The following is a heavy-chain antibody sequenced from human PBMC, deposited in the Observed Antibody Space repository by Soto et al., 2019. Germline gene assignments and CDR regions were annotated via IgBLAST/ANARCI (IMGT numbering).Heavy chain of an antibody. V-gene: IGHV3-23*01. CDR3: VKEGPVGPYVDC. Sequence: GGSLRLSCAASGFTFISDTMGWVRQAPGMGLEWVSAVTGSGDRTHYADSVRGRFTISRDNSKNTVYLQMSSLRVEDTAMYYCVKEGPVGPYVDCWGQGTLVTVSS. J-gene: IGHJ4*02. D-gene: IGHD1-26*01. CDR1: GFTFISDT. CDR2: VTGSGDRT.